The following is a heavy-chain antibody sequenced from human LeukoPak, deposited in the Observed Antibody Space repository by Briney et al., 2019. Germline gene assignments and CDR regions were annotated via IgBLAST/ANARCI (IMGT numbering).Heavy chain of an antibody. J-gene: IGHJ5*01. D-gene: IGHD3-3*01. CDR1: GFTFSNYW. Sequence: GGSLRLSCVASGFTFSNYWIHWVRQAPDKGLVWVSRINPAGNYANYADSVKGRFTISRDNAKNTVYLQMNSLRAEDTALFYCVRDWDHYDFDSWGQGTLVTVSS. V-gene: IGHV3-74*01. CDR3: VRDWDHYDFDS. CDR2: INPAGNYA.